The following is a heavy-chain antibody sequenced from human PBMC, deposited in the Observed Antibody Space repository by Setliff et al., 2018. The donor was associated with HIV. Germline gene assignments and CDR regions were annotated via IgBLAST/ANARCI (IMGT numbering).Heavy chain of an antibody. J-gene: IGHJ4*01. CDR2: IYHSGST. D-gene: IGHD5-18*01. CDR3: ARLGYSYGTRALDY. V-gene: IGHV4-38-2*01. CDR1: GYSISSGYY. Sequence: ETLSLTCAVSGYSISSGYYWGWIRQPPGKGLEWIGSIYHSGSTYYNLSLKSRVTISVDTAKNQFSLKLRSVTAADTAVYYCARLGYSYGTRALDYWGHGTLVTVSS.